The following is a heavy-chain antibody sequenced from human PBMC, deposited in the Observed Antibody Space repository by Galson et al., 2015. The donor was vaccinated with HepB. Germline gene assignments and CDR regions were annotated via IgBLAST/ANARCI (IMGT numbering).Heavy chain of an antibody. CDR3: ATGHPFGAGDWFDL. D-gene: IGHD3-10*01. CDR1: GYTITSYA. J-gene: IGHJ5*02. CDR2: INAGNGNT. Sequence: SVKVSCKASGYTITSYAMHWVRQAPGQRLEWMRWINAGNGNTKYSQKFQGRVTITRDTSASTAYMELSSLRSEDTAVYCCATGHPFGAGDWFDLWGQGTLVTVSS. V-gene: IGHV1-3*01.